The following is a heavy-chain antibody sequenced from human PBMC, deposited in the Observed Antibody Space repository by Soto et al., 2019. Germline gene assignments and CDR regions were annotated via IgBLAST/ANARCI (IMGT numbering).Heavy chain of an antibody. CDR3: AKDLIAATGTPSYYFDS. J-gene: IGHJ4*02. CDR2: VSGSGLYT. Sequence: VGSLRLSCVASGFTFDTDAISWVREAPGNGLEWVSTVSGSGLYTYYTDSVKGRFTISRDNPRNTLYLQMNSLRLEDTAVYFCAKDLIAATGTPSYYFDSWGQATLVTVSS. D-gene: IGHD6-13*01. V-gene: IGHV3-23*01. CDR1: GFTFDTDA.